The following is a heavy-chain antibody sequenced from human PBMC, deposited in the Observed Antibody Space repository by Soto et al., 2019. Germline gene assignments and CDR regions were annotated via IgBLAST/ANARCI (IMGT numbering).Heavy chain of an antibody. CDR3: ARVSSSSWYKGNWFDP. J-gene: IGHJ5*02. CDR1: GGSFSGYY. CDR2: IYHSGST. Sequence: SETLSLTCAVYGGSFSGYYWSWIRQPPGKGLEWIGYIYHSGSTYYNPSLKSRVTISVDRSKNQFSLKLSSVTAADTAVYYCARVSSSSWYKGNWFDPWGQGTLVTVSS. V-gene: IGHV4-34*01. D-gene: IGHD6-13*01.